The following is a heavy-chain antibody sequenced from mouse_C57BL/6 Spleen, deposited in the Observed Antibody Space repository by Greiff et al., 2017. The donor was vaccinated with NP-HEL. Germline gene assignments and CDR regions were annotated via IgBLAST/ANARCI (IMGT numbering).Heavy chain of an antibody. D-gene: IGHD1-1*01. V-gene: IGHV1-15*01. Sequence: VKLQESGAELVRPGASVTLSRKASGYTFTDYEMHWVKQTPVHGLEWIGAIDPETGGTAYNQKFKGKAILTADKSSSTAYMELRSLTSEDSAVYYCTRSYYGSSHYAMDYWGQGTSVTVSS. CDR2: IDPETGGT. CDR1: GYTFTDYE. J-gene: IGHJ4*01. CDR3: TRSYYGSSHYAMDY.